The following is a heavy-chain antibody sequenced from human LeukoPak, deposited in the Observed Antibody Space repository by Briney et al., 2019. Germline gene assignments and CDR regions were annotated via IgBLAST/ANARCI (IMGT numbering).Heavy chain of an antibody. Sequence: GGSLRLSCAASGFTFSSYAMSWVRQAPGKGLEWVSAISGSGGSTYYADSVKGRFTISRGNSKNTLYLQMNSLRAEDTAVYYCASSNNNLPRTLDYWGQGTLVTVSS. J-gene: IGHJ4*02. D-gene: IGHD1/OR15-1a*01. CDR3: ASSNNNLPRTLDY. CDR1: GFTFSSYA. V-gene: IGHV3-23*01. CDR2: ISGSGGST.